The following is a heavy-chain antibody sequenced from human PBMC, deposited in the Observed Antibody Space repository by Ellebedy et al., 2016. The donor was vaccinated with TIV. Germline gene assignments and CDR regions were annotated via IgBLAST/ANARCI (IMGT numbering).Heavy chain of an antibody. CDR3: ARVEPTYGDYDYYYYGMDV. CDR1: GGSFSGYY. Sequence: SETLSLXXAVYGGSFSGYYWSWIRQPPGKGLEWIGEINHSGSTYYNPSLKSRVTISVDTSKNQFSLKLSSVTAADTAVYYCARVEPTYGDYDYYYYGMDVWGQGTTVTVSS. J-gene: IGHJ6*02. D-gene: IGHD4-17*01. CDR2: INHSGST. V-gene: IGHV4-34*01.